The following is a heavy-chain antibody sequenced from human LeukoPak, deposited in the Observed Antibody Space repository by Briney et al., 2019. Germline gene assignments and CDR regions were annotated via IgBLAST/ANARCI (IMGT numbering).Heavy chain of an antibody. CDR2: ISYDGSNK. Sequence: PGGSLRLSCAASGFTFSSYGMHWVRQAPGKGLEWVAVISYDGSNKYYADSVKGRFTISRDNSKNTLYLQMNSLRAEDTAVYYCAKDKVGYYYDSSGYYFAKGELDYWGQGTLVTVSS. V-gene: IGHV3-30*18. CDR3: AKDKVGYYYDSSGYYFAKGELDY. CDR1: GFTFSSYG. J-gene: IGHJ4*02. D-gene: IGHD3-22*01.